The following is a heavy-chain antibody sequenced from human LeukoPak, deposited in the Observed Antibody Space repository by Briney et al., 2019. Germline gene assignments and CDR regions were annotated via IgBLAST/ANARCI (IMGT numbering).Heavy chain of an antibody. CDR3: ARSTSGYEPFDY. D-gene: IGHD5-12*01. V-gene: IGHV1-18*01. CDR2: ISAYNGNT. Sequence: ASVKVSCKASGGTFSSYAISWVRQAPGQGLEWMGWISAYNGNTDYAQKLQDRATMTTDTSTSTAYMELRSLRSDDTAVYYCARSTSGYEPFDYWGQGTLVTVSS. CDR1: GGTFSSYA. J-gene: IGHJ4*02.